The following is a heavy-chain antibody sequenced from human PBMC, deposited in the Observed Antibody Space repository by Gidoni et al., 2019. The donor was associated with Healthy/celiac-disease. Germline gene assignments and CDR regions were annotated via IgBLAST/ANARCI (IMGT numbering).Heavy chain of an antibody. J-gene: IGHJ4*02. CDR3: ARDGDVYATELFDY. CDR1: GLPFSSYE. Sequence: EVQLVESGGGLVQPGGSLRLYCAASGLPFSSYEMNWVRQAPGKGLEWVSYISSSGSTIYYADSVKGRFTISRDNAKNSLYLQMNSLRAEDTAVYYCARDGDVYATELFDYWGQGTLVTVSS. V-gene: IGHV3-48*03. D-gene: IGHD3-10*01. CDR2: ISSSGSTI.